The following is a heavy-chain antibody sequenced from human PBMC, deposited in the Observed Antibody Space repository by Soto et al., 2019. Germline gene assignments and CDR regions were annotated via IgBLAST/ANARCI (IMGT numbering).Heavy chain of an antibody. CDR1: GGSISSGGYY. D-gene: IGHD5-12*01. V-gene: IGHV4-31*03. Sequence: TLALTCTVSGGSISSGGYYWSWIRQNPGKGLEWIGYIYYSGTTNYNPSLKSRLTISVDTSKNQFSLKLNSMTAADTAVYYCARDESATDAFDIWGQGTMVTVSS. J-gene: IGHJ3*02. CDR3: ARDESATDAFDI. CDR2: IYYSGTT.